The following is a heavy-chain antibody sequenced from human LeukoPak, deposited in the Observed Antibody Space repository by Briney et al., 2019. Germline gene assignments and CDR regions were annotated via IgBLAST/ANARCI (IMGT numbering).Heavy chain of an antibody. J-gene: IGHJ5*02. V-gene: IGHV1-2*02. D-gene: IGHD6-19*01. CDR2: INPNSGGT. CDR1: GYTFTGYY. Sequence: ASVKVSCKASGYTFTGYYMHWVRQAPGQGLEWMGWINPNSGGTNCAQKFQGRVTMTRDTSISTAYMELSRLRSDDTAVYYCARGYSSPKWFDPWGRGTLVTVSS. CDR3: ARGYSSPKWFDP.